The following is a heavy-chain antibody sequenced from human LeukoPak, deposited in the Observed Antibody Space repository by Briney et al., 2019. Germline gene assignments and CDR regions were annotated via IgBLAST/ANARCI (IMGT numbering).Heavy chain of an antibody. J-gene: IGHJ4*02. Sequence: GGSVKVSCKGSGYTFTSYGISWVRQAPGQGLEWMEWISAYNGNTNYAQKLQGRVTMTTDTSTSTAYMGLRSLRSDDTAVYYCAREDWNGLDYWGQGTLVTVSS. CDR3: AREDWNGLDY. CDR1: GYTFTSYG. CDR2: ISAYNGNT. V-gene: IGHV1-18*01. D-gene: IGHD1-1*01.